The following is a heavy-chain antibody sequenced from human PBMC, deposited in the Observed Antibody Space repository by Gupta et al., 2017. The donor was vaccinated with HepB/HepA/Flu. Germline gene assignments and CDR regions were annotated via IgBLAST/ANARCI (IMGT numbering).Heavy chain of an antibody. Sequence: QVQLVRSGAEVKKPGASVKVSCKASGYTFTSYDINWVRQATGQGLEWMGWMNPNSGNTGYAQKFQGRVTMTRNTSISTAYMELSSLRSEDTAVYYCARLIWPVGQLVQGGWFDPWGQGTLVTVSS. D-gene: IGHD6-6*01. CDR3: ARLIWPVGQLVQGGWFDP. CDR2: MNPNSGNT. CDR1: GYTFTSYD. V-gene: IGHV1-8*01. J-gene: IGHJ5*02.